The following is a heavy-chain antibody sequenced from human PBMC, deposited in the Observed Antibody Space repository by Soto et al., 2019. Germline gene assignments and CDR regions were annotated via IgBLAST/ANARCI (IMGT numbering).Heavy chain of an antibody. CDR3: ARVGGWRSYWGGFDY. CDR2: ISYDGSNK. V-gene: IGHV3-30-3*01. J-gene: IGHJ4*02. D-gene: IGHD1-26*01. CDR1: GFTFSSYA. Sequence: QVQLVESGGGVVQPGRSLRLSCAASGFTFSSYAMHWVRQAPGKGLEWVAVISYDGSNKYYADSVKGRFTISRDNSKNTLYLQMNSLRAEDRAVYYCARVGGWRSYWGGFDYWGQGTLVTVSS.